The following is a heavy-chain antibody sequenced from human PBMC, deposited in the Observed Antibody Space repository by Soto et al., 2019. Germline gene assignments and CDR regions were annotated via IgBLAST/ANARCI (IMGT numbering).Heavy chain of an antibody. CDR3: ARVPSWDSSGYSRYYFDY. V-gene: IGHV1-69*13. J-gene: IGHJ4*02. Sequence: ASVKVSCKASGGTFSSYAISWVRQAPGQGLEWMGGIIPIFGTANYAQNFQGRVTITAGESASTAYMELSSLRSEDTAVYYCARVPSWDSSGYSRYYFDYWGQGTLVTVSS. CDR1: GGTFSSYA. CDR2: IIPIFGTA. D-gene: IGHD3-22*01.